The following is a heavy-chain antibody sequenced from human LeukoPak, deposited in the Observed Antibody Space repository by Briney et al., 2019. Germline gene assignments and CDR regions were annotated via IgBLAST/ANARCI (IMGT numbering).Heavy chain of an antibody. Sequence: SETLSLTCAVYGGSFSDYYWSWIRQPPGKGLEWIGEINHSGSTNYNPSLKSRVTISVDTSKNQFSLKLSSATAADTAVYYCASGPHDYGDHNFDYWGQGTLVTVSS. CDR1: GGSFSDYY. J-gene: IGHJ4*02. CDR2: INHSGST. CDR3: ASGPHDYGDHNFDY. V-gene: IGHV4-34*01. D-gene: IGHD4-17*01.